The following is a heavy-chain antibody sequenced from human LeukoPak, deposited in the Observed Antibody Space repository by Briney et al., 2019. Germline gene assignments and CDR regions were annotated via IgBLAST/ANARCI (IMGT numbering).Heavy chain of an antibody. Sequence: SVKVSCKASGGTFSSYAISWVRQAPGQGLEWVGGLIPSFRRANFEQKFQGRVTITTDESTSTAYIELSSLRSEDTTVYYCPRTPLSGSYCASSYYYFMDVWGKGTTVTVSS. J-gene: IGHJ6*03. CDR2: LIPSFRRA. CDR3: PRTPLSGSYCASSYYYFMDV. CDR1: GGTFSSYA. D-gene: IGHD1-26*01. V-gene: IGHV1-69*05.